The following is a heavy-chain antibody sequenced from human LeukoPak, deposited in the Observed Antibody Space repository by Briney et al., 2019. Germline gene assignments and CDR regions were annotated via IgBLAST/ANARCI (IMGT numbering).Heavy chain of an antibody. CDR3: ASRGIVGASY. CDR2: IKQDGSEK. D-gene: IGHD1-26*01. V-gene: IGHV3-7*01. CDR1: GFTFSSYA. Sequence: GSLRLSCAASGFTFSSYAMSWVRQAPGKGLEWVANIKQDGSEKYYVDSVKGRFTISRDNAKNSLYLQMNSLRAEDTAVYYCASRGIVGASYWGQGTLVTVSS. J-gene: IGHJ4*02.